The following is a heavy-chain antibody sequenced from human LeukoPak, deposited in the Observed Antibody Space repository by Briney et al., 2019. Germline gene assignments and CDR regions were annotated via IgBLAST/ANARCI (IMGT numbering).Heavy chain of an antibody. J-gene: IGHJ6*03. D-gene: IGHD3-22*01. CDR3: ARDDNYYDSRGGYYYYYYMDV. V-gene: IGHV4-61*02. CDR2: IYTSGST. Sequence: PSETLSLTCTVSGGSISSGSYYWSWIRQPAGKGLEWIGRIYTSGSTNYNPSLKSRVTISVDTSKNQFSLKLSSVTAADTAVYYCARDDNYYDSRGGYYYYYYMDVWGKGTTVTISS. CDR1: GGSISSGSYY.